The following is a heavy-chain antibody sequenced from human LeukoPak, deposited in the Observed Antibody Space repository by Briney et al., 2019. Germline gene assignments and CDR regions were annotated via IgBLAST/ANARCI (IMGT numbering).Heavy chain of an antibody. CDR2: VKTGAGDT. J-gene: IGHJ4*02. CDR3: AKGQMATILGFDS. V-gene: IGHV3-23*01. Sequence: GGSLRLSCAASGFMFSNYAMSWVRQAPGRGLEWVSAVKTGAGDTYYADSVRGRFTISRDNSKSTVYLQMNSLRAEDSALYYCAKGQMATILGFDSWGQGALVTVSS. D-gene: IGHD5-24*01. CDR1: GFMFSNYA.